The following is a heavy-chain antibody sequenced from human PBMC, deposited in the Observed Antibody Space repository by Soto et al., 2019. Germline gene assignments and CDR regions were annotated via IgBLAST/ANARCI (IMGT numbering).Heavy chain of an antibody. CDR2: IYYSGST. Sequence: PSETLSLTCTVSGGSISSGGYYWSWIRQHPGKGLEWIGYIYYSGSTYYNPSLKSRVTISVDTSKNQFSLKLSSVTAADTAVHYCARDGLAYCGGDCYLRWFDPWGQGTLVTVSS. V-gene: IGHV4-31*03. J-gene: IGHJ5*02. CDR3: ARDGLAYCGGDCYLRWFDP. D-gene: IGHD2-21*02. CDR1: GGSISSGGYY.